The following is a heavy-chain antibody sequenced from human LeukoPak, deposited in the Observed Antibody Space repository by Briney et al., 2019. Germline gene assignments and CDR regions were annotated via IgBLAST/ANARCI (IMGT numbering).Heavy chain of an antibody. CDR3: ASIVVVPAAKGGGNWFDP. Sequence: ASVKVSCKASGYTFTGYYIHWVRQAPGQGLEWVGWINPNSGGTNYAQKFQGRVTMTRDTSISTAYMELSRLRSDDTAVYYCASIVVVPAAKGGGNWFDPWGQGTLVTVSS. CDR1: GYTFTGYY. CDR2: INPNSGGT. J-gene: IGHJ5*02. D-gene: IGHD2-2*01. V-gene: IGHV1-2*02.